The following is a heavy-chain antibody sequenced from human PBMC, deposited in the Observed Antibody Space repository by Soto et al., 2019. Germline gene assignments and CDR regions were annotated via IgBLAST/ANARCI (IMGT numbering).Heavy chain of an antibody. Sequence: PGGCLRLACAASGFTFSSYAMSWVRQAPGKGLEWISAISGSGGSTYYADSVKGRFTISRDNSKNTLYLQMNSLRAEDTAVYYCAKDLSSGWWAGWFDPWGQGTLVTVSS. CDR2: ISGSGGST. CDR1: GFTFSSYA. CDR3: AKDLSSGWWAGWFDP. D-gene: IGHD6-19*01. V-gene: IGHV3-23*01. J-gene: IGHJ5*02.